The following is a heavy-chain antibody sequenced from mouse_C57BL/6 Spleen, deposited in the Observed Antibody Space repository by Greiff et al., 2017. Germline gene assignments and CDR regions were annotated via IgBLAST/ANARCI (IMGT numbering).Heavy chain of an antibody. Sequence: QVQLQQSGAELARPGASVKMSCKASGYTFTSYTMHWVKQRPGQGLEWIGYINPSSGYTKYNQKFKDKATLTANTSSSTAYMELSSLTSEDSAVYYCASYSNYDYYAMDYWGQGTSVTVSS. CDR3: ASYSNYDYYAMDY. J-gene: IGHJ4*01. CDR2: INPSSGYT. CDR1: GYTFTSYT. V-gene: IGHV1-4*01. D-gene: IGHD2-5*01.